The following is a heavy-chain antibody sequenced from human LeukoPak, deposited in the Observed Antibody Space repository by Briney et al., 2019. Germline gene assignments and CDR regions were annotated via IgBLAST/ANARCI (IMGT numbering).Heavy chain of an antibody. D-gene: IGHD1-14*01. Sequence: SETLSLTCTVSGGSISSGGYSWSWIRQPPGKGLEWIGYIYHSGSTYYNPSLKSRVTISVDRSKNQFSLKLSSVTAADTAVYYCAREEGTDRHFDLXXXGXLXTVSS. V-gene: IGHV4-30-2*01. CDR1: GGSISSGGYS. CDR2: IYHSGST. CDR3: AREEGTDRHFDL. J-gene: IGHJ2*01.